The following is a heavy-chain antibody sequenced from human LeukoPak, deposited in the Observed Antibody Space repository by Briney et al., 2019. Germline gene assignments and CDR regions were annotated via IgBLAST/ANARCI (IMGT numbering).Heavy chain of an antibody. CDR2: INHSGST. J-gene: IGHJ4*02. D-gene: IGHD6-19*01. Sequence: SETLSLTSAVYGGSFRGYYWSGFPKPPGKGLKGIGEINHSGSTNYNPSLKSRVTISVDTSKNQFSLKLSSVTAADTAVYYCARGGSGWYPHVDYWGQGTLVTVSS. CDR1: GGSFRGYY. V-gene: IGHV4-34*01. CDR3: ARGGSGWYPHVDY.